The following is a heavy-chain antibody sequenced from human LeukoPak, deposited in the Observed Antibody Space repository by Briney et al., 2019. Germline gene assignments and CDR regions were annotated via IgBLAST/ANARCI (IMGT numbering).Heavy chain of an antibody. D-gene: IGHD3-16*01. CDR1: GYTFTRYY. CDR3: ARVFMREIHRFDP. Sequence: ASVKVSCKASGYTFTRYYMHWVRQAPGQGHEWMGWINPNSGGTNYAQKFQGRVTMTRDTSISTASMELSRRRSDDTAVYYCARVFMREIHRFDPWGQGTLVTVSS. V-gene: IGHV1-2*02. J-gene: IGHJ5*02. CDR2: INPNSGGT.